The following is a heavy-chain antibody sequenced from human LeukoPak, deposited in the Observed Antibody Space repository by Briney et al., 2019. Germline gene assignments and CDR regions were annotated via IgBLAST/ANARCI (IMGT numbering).Heavy chain of an antibody. CDR1: GFTVSSNY. D-gene: IGHD1-7*01. V-gene: IGHV3-53*01. CDR2: IYSGDNT. CDR3: AKDLNLRYFDY. Sequence: TGGSLRLSCAASGFTVSSNYMSWVRQAPGKGLEWVSVIYSGDNTFYADSVKGRFTISRDNSKNTLYLQMNSLRAEDTAVYYCAKDLNLRYFDYWGQGTLVTVSS. J-gene: IGHJ4*02.